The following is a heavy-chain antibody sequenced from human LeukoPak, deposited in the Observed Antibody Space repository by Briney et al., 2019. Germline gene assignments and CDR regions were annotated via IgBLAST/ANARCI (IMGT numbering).Heavy chain of an antibody. CDR1: GFTFSNVW. CDR3: TPDLGCYNDDY. J-gene: IGHJ4*02. CDR2: IKSKTDGGTT. V-gene: IGHV3-15*01. D-gene: IGHD1-1*01. Sequence: GGSLTLSCAASGFTFSNVWMSWVRQAPGKGLEWVGRIKSKTDGGTTDYTAPVKDRFTISRDDSKKTLYLQMNSLKTEDTAVYYCTPDLGCYNDDYWGQGTLVTVSS.